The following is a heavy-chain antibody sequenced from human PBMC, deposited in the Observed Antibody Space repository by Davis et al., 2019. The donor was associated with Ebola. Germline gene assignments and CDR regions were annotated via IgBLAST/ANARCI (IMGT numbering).Heavy chain of an antibody. V-gene: IGHV1-69*06. Sequence: SVKVSCKASGGTFSSYAISWVRQAPGQGLEWMGGIIPIFGTANYAQKFQGRVTITADKSTSTAYMELSSLRSEDTAMYYCARHPYAVIAARPDLYFDYWGQGTLVTVSS. D-gene: IGHD6-6*01. CDR3: ARHPYAVIAARPDLYFDY. CDR2: IIPIFGTA. J-gene: IGHJ4*02. CDR1: GGTFSSYA.